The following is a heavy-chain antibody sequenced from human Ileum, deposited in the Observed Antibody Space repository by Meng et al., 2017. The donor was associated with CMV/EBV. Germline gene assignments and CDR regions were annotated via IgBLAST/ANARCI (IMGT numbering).Heavy chain of an antibody. CDR1: AFTFSSYW. D-gene: IGHD2-15*01. CDR2: INRDASEI. Sequence: GESLKISCAASAFTFSSYWMTWVRQAPGKGLKWVASINRDASEIHYLDSVKGRFTISRDNAKNTLYLQMNSLGVDDTAIYYCARESFPYSSDKWGQGTLVTVSS. CDR3: ARESFPYSSDK. V-gene: IGHV3-7*01. J-gene: IGHJ4*01.